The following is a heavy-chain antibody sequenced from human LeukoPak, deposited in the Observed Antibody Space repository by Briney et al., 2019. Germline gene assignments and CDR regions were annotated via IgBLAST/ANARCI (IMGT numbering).Heavy chain of an antibody. CDR1: GFTFSNYG. CDR3: AKGPGYSYGYATFYYYMDV. V-gene: IGHV3-30*02. D-gene: IGHD5-18*01. Sequence: GGSLRLSCAASGFTFSNYGMHWVRQAPGKGLEWVAFIRYDGSNKYYADSVKGRFTISRDNSKNTLYLQMNSLRAEDTAVYYCAKGPGYSYGYATFYYYMDVWGKGTTVTVSS. J-gene: IGHJ6*03. CDR2: IRYDGSNK.